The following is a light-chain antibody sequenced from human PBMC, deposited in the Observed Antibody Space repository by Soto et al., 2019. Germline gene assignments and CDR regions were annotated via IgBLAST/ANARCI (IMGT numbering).Light chain of an antibody. CDR2: HAS. CDR3: QQYSNWPPGT. CDR1: QSISSS. J-gene: IGKJ1*01. V-gene: IGKV3-15*01. Sequence: EIVLTQSPATLSVSPGERATLSCRASQSISSSLAWYQQQPGQAPRLLIYHASTRAAGIPARFSGSGSGTEFTLTISSLQSEDFAVYYCQQYSNWPPGTFGQGTKVEIK.